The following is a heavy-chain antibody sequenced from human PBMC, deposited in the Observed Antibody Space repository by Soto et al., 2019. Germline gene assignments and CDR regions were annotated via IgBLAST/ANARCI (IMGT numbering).Heavy chain of an antibody. CDR1: GGSISSYY. V-gene: IGHV4-59*08. J-gene: IGHJ4*02. Sequence: SETLSLTCTVSGGSISSYYWSWIRQPPGKGLEWIGYIYYSGSTNYNPSLKSRVPISVDTSKNQFSLKLSSVTAADTAVYYCASRYGGTLDYWGQGTLVTVSS. CDR3: ASRYGGTLDY. D-gene: IGHD4-17*01. CDR2: IYYSGST.